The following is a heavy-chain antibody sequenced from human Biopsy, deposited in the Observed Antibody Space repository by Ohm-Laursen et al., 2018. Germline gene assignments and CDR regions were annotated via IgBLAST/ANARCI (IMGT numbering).Heavy chain of an antibody. CDR3: ARDPNWGSGY. V-gene: IGHV3-21*01. CDR1: GFPFTNYY. J-gene: IGHJ4*02. D-gene: IGHD7-27*01. CDR2: INPSRSSM. Sequence: SLRLSCAATGFPFTNYYMTWVLQAPGKGLEWVSTINPSRSSMSYADSVKGRFTISRDNSNNSLYLQMNSLKAEDTAVYYCARDPNWGSGYWGQGTLVTVSS.